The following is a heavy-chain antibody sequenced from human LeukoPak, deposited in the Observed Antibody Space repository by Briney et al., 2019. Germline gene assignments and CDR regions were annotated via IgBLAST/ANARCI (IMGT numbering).Heavy chain of an antibody. J-gene: IGHJ6*02. D-gene: IGHD4-17*01. CDR1: GFTFSSYA. CDR2: ISSSSSTI. V-gene: IGHV3-48*02. Sequence: SGGSLRLSCAASGFTFSSYAMSWDRQAPGKGLEWVSYISSSSSTIYYTDSVKGRFTISRDNAKNSLYLQMNSLRDEDTAVYYCARPTYGDYGMDVWGQGTTVTVSS. CDR3: ARPTYGDYGMDV.